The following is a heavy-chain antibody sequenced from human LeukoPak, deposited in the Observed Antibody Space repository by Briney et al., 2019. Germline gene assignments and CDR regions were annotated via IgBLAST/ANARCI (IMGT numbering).Heavy chain of an antibody. CDR3: ARVRSVPDGYNLGAFDI. J-gene: IGHJ3*02. Sequence: GASVKVSCKASGGTFSSYAISWVRQAPGQGLEWMGGIIPIFGTANYAQKFQGRVTITADKSTSTAYMELSSLRSEDTAVYYCARVRSVPDGYNLGAFDIWGQGTMVTVSS. CDR2: IIPIFGTA. CDR1: GGTFSSYA. V-gene: IGHV1-69*06. D-gene: IGHD5-24*01.